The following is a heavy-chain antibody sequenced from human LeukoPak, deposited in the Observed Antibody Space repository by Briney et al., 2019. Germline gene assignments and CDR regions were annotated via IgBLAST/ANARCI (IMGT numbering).Heavy chain of an antibody. D-gene: IGHD6-19*01. CDR3: ARAGSSGTENWFDP. CDR1: GYTFTGYY. V-gene: IGHV1-2*04. CDR2: INPNSGGT. Sequence: GASVKVSCKASGYTFTGYYMHWVRQAPGQGLEWMGWINPNSGGTNYAQKFQDWITMTRDTSISTAYMELSRLRSDDTAVYYCARAGSSGTENWFDPWGQGTLVTVSS. J-gene: IGHJ5*02.